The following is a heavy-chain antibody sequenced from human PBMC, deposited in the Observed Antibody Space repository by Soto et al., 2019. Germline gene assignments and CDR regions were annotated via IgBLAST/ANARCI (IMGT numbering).Heavy chain of an antibody. CDR2: VSYDRSKE. CDR1: GFTFSSYR. Sequence: PWGSLRLSCAGSGFTFSSYRMYRVRQASGKGLEWVAVVSYDRSKEFYADSVMGRFTISRDNSKNTLYLRMQSLRSEDTPVYYCAKEKSIAVAGRCNSYYYNRDVWGHGTTFTLSS. J-gene: IGHJ6*01. V-gene: IGHV3-30*18. CDR3: AKEKSIAVAGRCNSYYYNRDV. D-gene: IGHD6-19*01.